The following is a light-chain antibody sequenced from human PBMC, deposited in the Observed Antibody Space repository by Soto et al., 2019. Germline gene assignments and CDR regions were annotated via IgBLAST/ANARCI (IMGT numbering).Light chain of an antibody. CDR3: QQYNNWPPIT. V-gene: IGKV3-15*01. CDR2: GAS. CDR1: QSVSSN. Sequence: EIVVSQSPSTLSVSTGERATLSCRASQSVSSNLAWYQQKPGQAPRLLIYGASTRATGIPARFSGSGSGTEFTLTISSLQSEDFAVYYCQQYNNWPPITFAQGTRLETK. J-gene: IGKJ5*01.